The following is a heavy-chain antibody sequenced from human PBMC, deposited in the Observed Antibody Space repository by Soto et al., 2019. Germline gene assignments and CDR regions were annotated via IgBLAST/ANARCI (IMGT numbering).Heavy chain of an antibody. CDR1: GFSFSDNL. J-gene: IGHJ3*01. CDR2: INPDNANT. CDR3: ARDILSVGPRANDAFDV. V-gene: IGHV1-3*01. Sequence: QVQLVQSGAEVRKPGASVNISCRASGFSFSDNLINWVRQAPGQSLEWMGWINPDNANTRYSQTLQGRVTISRHSSASIAYVEVSDLTSEDTAVYYCARDILSVGPRANDAFDVWGQGTMVTVSS. D-gene: IGHD2-8*02.